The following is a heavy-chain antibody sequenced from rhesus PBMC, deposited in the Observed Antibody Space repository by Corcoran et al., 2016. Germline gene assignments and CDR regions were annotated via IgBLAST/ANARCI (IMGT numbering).Heavy chain of an antibody. D-gene: IGHD1-44*02. CDR3: ARHWEDMDV. J-gene: IGHJ5-2*02. Sequence: GQLQESGPGLVMPSDTLPPTCAVSGVSFNNYWLTWVCQPPEKGLEVIGEINGNSVSTKYITSLKSQVTISQDASKIQYSLRLTSVSAADTSVYYCARHWEDMDVWGRGLLVTVSS. V-gene: IGHV4-80*01. CDR2: INGNSVST. CDR1: GVSFNNYW.